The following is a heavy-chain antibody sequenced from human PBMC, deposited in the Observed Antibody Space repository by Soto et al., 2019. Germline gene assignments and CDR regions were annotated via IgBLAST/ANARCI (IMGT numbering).Heavy chain of an antibody. CDR1: GGSVSSGSYY. CDR2: IYYSGST. V-gene: IGHV4-61*01. D-gene: IGHD6-19*01. Sequence: QVQLQESGPGLVKPSETLSLTCTVSGGSVSSGSYYWSWIRQPPGKGLEWIGYIYYSGSTNYNPSIKSRVTISVDTYKNQFSLKLSSVTAADTAVYDCARGIEGWSQGRYYYCMDVWGQGTTVTVSS. J-gene: IGHJ6*02. CDR3: ARGIEGWSQGRYYYCMDV.